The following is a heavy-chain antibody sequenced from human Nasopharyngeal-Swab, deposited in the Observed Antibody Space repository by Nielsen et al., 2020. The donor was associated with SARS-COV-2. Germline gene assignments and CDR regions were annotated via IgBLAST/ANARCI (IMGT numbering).Heavy chain of an antibody. Sequence: SGPTLMNPTQTLTLTCTFSGFSLNPGGGGVGWIRQPPGTALEWLTLIYGDDGKTYSPSLQSSLTITKDTSKNQVVLTMTNMDPVDTVTYYCAHKKNWNFDYWGQGIPVTVSS. CDR3: AHKKNWNFDY. D-gene: IGHD1-1*01. V-gene: IGHV2-5*02. CDR2: IYGDDGK. CDR1: GFSLNPGGGG. J-gene: IGHJ4*02.